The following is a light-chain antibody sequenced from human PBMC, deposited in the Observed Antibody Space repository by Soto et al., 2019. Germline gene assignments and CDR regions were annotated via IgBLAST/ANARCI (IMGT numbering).Light chain of an antibody. V-gene: IGLV1-44*01. CDR2: GNS. J-gene: IGLJ2*01. Sequence: QSVLTQPPSASGTPGQRVTLSCSGSSSNIGFNAVNWYQQLPGTAPELVMHGNSQRPSGVPDRFSGSKSGTSASLAISGLRTEDEAQYYCATWADSLNGVVFGGGTKLTVL. CDR1: SSNIGFNA. CDR3: ATWADSLNGVV.